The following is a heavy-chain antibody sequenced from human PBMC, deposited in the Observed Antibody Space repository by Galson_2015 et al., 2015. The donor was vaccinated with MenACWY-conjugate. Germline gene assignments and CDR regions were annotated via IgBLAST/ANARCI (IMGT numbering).Heavy chain of an antibody. J-gene: IGHJ4*02. CDR1: GFTFSSNT. Sequence: SLRLSCAASGFTFSSNTMNWVRQAPGKGLEWVSYISTTSSTIYYADSVKGRFTISRDNAKNSLYLQMSSLRAEDTAVYYCARDLYGDYAIDSWGQGTLVTVSS. CDR2: ISTTSSTI. CDR3: ARDLYGDYAIDS. D-gene: IGHD4-17*01. V-gene: IGHV3-48*04.